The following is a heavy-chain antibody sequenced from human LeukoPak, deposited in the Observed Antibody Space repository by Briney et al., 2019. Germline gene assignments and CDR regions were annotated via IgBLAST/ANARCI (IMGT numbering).Heavy chain of an antibody. V-gene: IGHV4-61*02. CDR3: ARPRESITMVRGVIRSYYFDY. J-gene: IGHJ4*02. D-gene: IGHD3-10*01. Sequence: SETLPLTCTVSGGSISSGSYYWSWIRQPAGKGLEWIGRIYTSGSTNYNPSLKSRVTISVDTSKNQFSLKLSSVTAADTAVYYCARPRESITMVRGVIRSYYFDYWGQGTLVTVSS. CDR2: IYTSGST. CDR1: GGSISSGSYY.